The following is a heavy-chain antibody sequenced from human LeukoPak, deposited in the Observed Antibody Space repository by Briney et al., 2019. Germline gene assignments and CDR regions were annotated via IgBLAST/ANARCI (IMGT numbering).Heavy chain of an antibody. CDR3: ARRAGAPAWYFDL. CDR2: IYHSGTT. CDR1: GYSISSGYY. V-gene: IGHV4-38-2*01. J-gene: IGHJ2*01. D-gene: IGHD3-10*01. Sequence: KPSETLSLTCAFSGYSISSGYYLGWLPQPPGKGPEWVGSIYHSGTTYYNPSLKSRVTISLDTSKNQFSLKLSSVTAADTAFYYCARRAGAPAWYFDLWGRGTLVTVSS.